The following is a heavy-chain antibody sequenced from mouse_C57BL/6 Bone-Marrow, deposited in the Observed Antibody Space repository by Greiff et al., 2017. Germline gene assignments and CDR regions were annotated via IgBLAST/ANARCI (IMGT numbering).Heavy chain of an antibody. Sequence: EVKVVESGEGLVKPGGSLKLSCAASGFTFSSYAMSWVRQTPEKRLEWVAYISSGGDYIYYADTVKGRFTISRDNARNTLYLQMSSLKSEDTAMYYCTLYSNYLAWFAYWGQGTLVTVSA. J-gene: IGHJ3*01. CDR3: TLYSNYLAWFAY. CDR2: ISSGGDYI. CDR1: GFTFSSYA. D-gene: IGHD2-5*01. V-gene: IGHV5-9-1*02.